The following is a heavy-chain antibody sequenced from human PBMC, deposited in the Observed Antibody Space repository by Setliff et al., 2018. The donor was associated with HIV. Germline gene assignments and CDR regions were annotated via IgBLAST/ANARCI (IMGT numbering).Heavy chain of an antibody. V-gene: IGHV4-38-2*01. D-gene: IGHD4-17*01. CDR1: NYSISSDSY. CDR2: IYHNGSI. J-gene: IGHJ5*02. CDR3: GRVGPTTAWRAYWFDP. Sequence: SETLSLTCAVSNYSISSDSYWGWIRQPPGKGLEWIGSIYHNGSIYYNPSLKSRVTISVDTSKNQFSLKLRSVTAADTAVYYCGRVGPTTAWRAYWFDPWGQGTLVTVSS.